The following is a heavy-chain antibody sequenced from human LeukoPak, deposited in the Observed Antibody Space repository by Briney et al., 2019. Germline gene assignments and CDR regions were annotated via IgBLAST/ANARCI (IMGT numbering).Heavy chain of an antibody. V-gene: IGHV3-23*01. CDR1: GFTLSSYA. J-gene: IGHJ4*02. Sequence: GGSLRLSCTASGFTLSSYAMSWVRQAPGEGLEWVSTISGSADNTNYAEAVKGRFTISRDNSKNTMYLQMNSLRAEDTAVYYCAKQGFGCWGQGTLVTVSS. CDR2: ISGSADNT. CDR3: AKQGFGC.